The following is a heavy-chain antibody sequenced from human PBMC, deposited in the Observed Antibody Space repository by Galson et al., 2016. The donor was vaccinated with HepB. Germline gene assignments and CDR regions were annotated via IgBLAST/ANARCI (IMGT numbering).Heavy chain of an antibody. CDR3: ATSGSYGDFDH. Sequence: QSGAEVKKSGESLQISCKASGYTFITKWIGWVRQMPGKGLEWMGIIYPGDSETRYSPSFQGQVTFSADKSISTAYLQWSSLKASDTAMYYCATSGSYGDFDHWGQGTLVIVSS. V-gene: IGHV5-51*01. D-gene: IGHD1-26*01. CDR1: GYTFITKW. CDR2: IYPGDSET. J-gene: IGHJ4*02.